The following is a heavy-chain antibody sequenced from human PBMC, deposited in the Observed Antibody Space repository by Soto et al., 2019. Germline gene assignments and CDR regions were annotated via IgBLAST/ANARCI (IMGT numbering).Heavy chain of an antibody. J-gene: IGHJ4*02. CDR3: ASGSTDFDY. V-gene: IGHV3-74*01. Sequence: EVQLVESGGGLVQPGGSLRLSCAASGFTFSPFWMHWFCQVPGKGPVWVSRINSDGNSTSYADSVKGRFTISRDNAKNTLYLQMNSLRAEDTAVYYCASGSTDFDYWVQGTLVTVSS. CDR1: GFTFSPFW. D-gene: IGHD2-2*01. CDR2: INSDGNST.